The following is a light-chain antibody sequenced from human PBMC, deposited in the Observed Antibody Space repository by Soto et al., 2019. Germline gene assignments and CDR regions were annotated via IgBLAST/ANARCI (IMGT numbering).Light chain of an antibody. J-gene: IGKJ1*01. Sequence: MTQSPATLSVSPGERATLSCRASQSVSSNLAWYQQKPGQAPRLLIYGASTRATGIPARFSGSGSGTESTLTISSLQSEDFAVYYCQQYNNWPGTFGQGTKV. CDR2: GAS. CDR1: QSVSSN. CDR3: QQYNNWPGT. V-gene: IGKV3-15*01.